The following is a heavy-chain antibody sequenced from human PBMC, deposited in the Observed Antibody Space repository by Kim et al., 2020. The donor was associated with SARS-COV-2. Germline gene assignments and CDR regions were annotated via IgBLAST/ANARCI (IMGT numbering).Heavy chain of an antibody. Sequence: SETLSLTCSVHGESFSNSYWSWIRQPPGKGLEWIGEIKHSGSTIYNPTLKSRVTISIGTSKNQLSLKLSSVTAADTAVYYCARHMAYDFNIWGQGTMVTVSS. CDR2: IKHSGST. D-gene: IGHD2-21*01. CDR3: ARHMAYDFNI. V-gene: IGHV4-34*01. CDR1: GESFSNSY. J-gene: IGHJ3*02.